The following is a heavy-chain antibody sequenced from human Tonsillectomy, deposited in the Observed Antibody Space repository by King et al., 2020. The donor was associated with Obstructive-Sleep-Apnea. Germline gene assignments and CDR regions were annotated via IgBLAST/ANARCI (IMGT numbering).Heavy chain of an antibody. J-gene: IGHJ4*02. CDR2: INHSGST. V-gene: IGHV4-34*01. D-gene: IGHD3-22*01. CDR3: ARGGYYDSSGGYFDY. Sequence: VQLQQWGAGLLKPSETLSLTCAVYGGSFSGYYWSWIRQPPGKGLEWIGEINHSGSTTYNPSLKSRVTISVDTSKNQFSLKLSSVTAADTAVYYCARGGYYDSSGGYFDYWGQGTLVTVSS. CDR1: GGSFSGYY.